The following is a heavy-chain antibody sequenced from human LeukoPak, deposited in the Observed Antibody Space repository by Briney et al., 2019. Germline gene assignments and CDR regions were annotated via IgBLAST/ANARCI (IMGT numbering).Heavy chain of an antibody. CDR1: GYTFTSYG. J-gene: IGHJ5*02. CDR2: ISAYNGNT. CDR3: ARAAGIVVVVAATTSWFDP. Sequence: ASVKVSCKASGYTFTSYGISWVRQAPGQGLEWMGWISAYNGNTNYAQKLQGRVTMTTDTSTSTAYMELRSLRSDDKAVYYCARAAGIVVVVAATTSWFDPWGQGTLVTVSS. V-gene: IGHV1-18*01. D-gene: IGHD2-15*01.